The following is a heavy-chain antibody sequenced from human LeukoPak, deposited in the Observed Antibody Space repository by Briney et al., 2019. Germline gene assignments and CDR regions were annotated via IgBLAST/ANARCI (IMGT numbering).Heavy chain of an antibody. CDR2: INYSGST. V-gene: IGHV4-34*01. D-gene: IGHD1-26*01. Sequence: KPSETLSLTCGVYVGSLSGYWWSWVRQPPGKGLEWIGEINYSGSTNYNPSHKSRVTISVDTSNNQFSLRVSSVTAADTAVYYCARGVGKKWEFGGQGTLVTVSS. J-gene: IGHJ4*02. CDR1: VGSLSGYW. CDR3: ARGVGKKWEF.